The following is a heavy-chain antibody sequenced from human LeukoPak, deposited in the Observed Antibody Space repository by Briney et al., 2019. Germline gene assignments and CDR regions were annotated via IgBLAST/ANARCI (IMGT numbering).Heavy chain of an antibody. CDR1: GFTFSSYS. Sequence: GGSLRLSCAASGFTFSSYSMNWVRQAPGKGLEWVSSISSSSSYIYYADSVKGRFTISIDNAKNTPYLQMNSLRAEDTAVYYCARGLSGYASSLGYWGQGTLVTVSA. D-gene: IGHD6-6*01. CDR2: ISSSSSYI. V-gene: IGHV3-21*01. J-gene: IGHJ4*02. CDR3: ARGLSGYASSLGY.